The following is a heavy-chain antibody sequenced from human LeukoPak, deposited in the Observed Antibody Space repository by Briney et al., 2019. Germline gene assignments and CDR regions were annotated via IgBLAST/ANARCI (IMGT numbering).Heavy chain of an antibody. CDR3: AKGRRFYGSSGYYYVDYYYYGMDV. CDR2: ISYDGSNK. V-gene: IGHV3-30*18. Sequence: PGRSLRLSCAASGFTFSSYGMHWVRQAPGKGLEWVAVISYDGSNKYYADSVKGRFTISRDNSKNTLYLQMNSLRAEDTAVYYCAKGRRFYGSSGYYYVDYYYYGMDVWGQGTTVTVSS. D-gene: IGHD3-22*01. J-gene: IGHJ6*02. CDR1: GFTFSSYG.